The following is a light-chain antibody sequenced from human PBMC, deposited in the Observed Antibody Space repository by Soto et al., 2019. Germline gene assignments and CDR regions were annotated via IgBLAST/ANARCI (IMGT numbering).Light chain of an antibody. CDR2: WAS. CDR3: HQYYTTPQT. J-gene: IGKJ1*01. V-gene: IGKV4-1*01. CDR1: QTVLSSSNNRNY. Sequence: DIVMTQSPDSLTVSLGERATINCKSSQTVLSSSNNRNYLAWYQQKPGQPPTLLLYWASTRESGVPDRFRGSGSGADFTLTISRLQAEDVAVYYCHQYYTTPQTFGQGTKVEIK.